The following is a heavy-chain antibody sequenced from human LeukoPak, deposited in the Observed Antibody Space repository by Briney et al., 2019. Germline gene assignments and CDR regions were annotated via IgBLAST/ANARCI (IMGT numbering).Heavy chain of an antibody. CDR1: GGTFSSYA. CDR3: ARAKYQLLNAFDI. J-gene: IGHJ3*02. V-gene: IGHV1-8*03. D-gene: IGHD2-2*01. CDR2: MNPNSGNT. Sequence: GASVKVSCKASGGTFSSYAISWVRQATGQGLEWMGWMNPNSGNTGYAQKFQGRVTITRNTSISTAYMELSSLRSEDTAVYYCARAKYQLLNAFDIWGQGTMVTVSS.